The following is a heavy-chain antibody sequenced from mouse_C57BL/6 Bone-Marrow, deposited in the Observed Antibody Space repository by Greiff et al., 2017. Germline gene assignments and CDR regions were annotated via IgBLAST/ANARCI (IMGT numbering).Heavy chain of an antibody. D-gene: IGHD3-3*01. J-gene: IGHJ2*01. V-gene: IGHV1-50*01. CDR2: IDPSDSYT. CDR1: GYTFTSYW. Sequence: QVQLKQPGAELVKPGASVKLSCKASGYTFTSYWMQWVKQRPGQGLEWIGEIDPSDSYTNYNQKFKGKATLTVDTSSSTAYMQLSSLTSEDSAVYYCARWGLYFDYWGQGTTLTVSS. CDR3: ARWGLYFDY.